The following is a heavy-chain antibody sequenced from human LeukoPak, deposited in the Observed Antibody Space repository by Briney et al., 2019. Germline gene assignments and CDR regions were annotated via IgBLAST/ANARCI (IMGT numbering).Heavy chain of an antibody. CDR2: IWYDGSNK. D-gene: IGHD3-22*01. V-gene: IGHV3-33*01. J-gene: IGHJ4*02. Sequence: PGRSLRLSCAAFGFTFSSYGMHWVRQAPGKGLEWVAVIWYDGSNKYYADSVKGRFTISRDNSKNTLYLQMNSLRAEDTAVYYCARDALGRGYYYATLDYWGQGTLVTVSS. CDR1: GFTFSSYG. CDR3: ARDALGRGYYYATLDY.